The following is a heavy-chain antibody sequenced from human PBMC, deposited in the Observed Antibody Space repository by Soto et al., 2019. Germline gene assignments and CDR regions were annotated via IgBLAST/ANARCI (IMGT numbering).Heavy chain of an antibody. Sequence: QVRLVESGGGVVQPGRSLRLSCAASGFTFSRYGMHWVRQAPGKGLEWAAVIWHDGSEKYYAESVKGRFTISRDNSRNTLYLEMNSLRAEDTAVYYCARVRVDGSGSYFYFDYWGQGTLVTVSS. CDR2: IWHDGSEK. D-gene: IGHD3-10*01. CDR3: ARVRVDGSGSYFYFDY. CDR1: GFTFSRYG. V-gene: IGHV3-33*01. J-gene: IGHJ4*02.